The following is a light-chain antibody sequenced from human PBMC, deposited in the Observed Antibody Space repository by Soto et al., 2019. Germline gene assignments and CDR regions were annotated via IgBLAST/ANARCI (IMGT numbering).Light chain of an antibody. CDR3: SSYTISSTDAV. CDR1: SSDVGGHNY. J-gene: IGLJ2*01. CDR2: EVS. Sequence: QSALTQPASVSGSPGQSITISCTGTSSDVGGHNYVSWYQQHPGKAPKLIICEVSNRPSGVSNRFSGSKSGNTASLTISGLQAEDEADYYCSSYTISSTDAVFGGGTKLTVL. V-gene: IGLV2-14*01.